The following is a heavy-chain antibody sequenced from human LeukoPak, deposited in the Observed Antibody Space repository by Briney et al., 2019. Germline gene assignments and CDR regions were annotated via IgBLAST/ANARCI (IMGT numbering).Heavy chain of an antibody. J-gene: IGHJ4*02. CDR2: INPNSGGT. Sequence: ASVKVSCKASGYTFTGYYMHWVRRAPGQGLEWMGWINPNSGGTNYAQKFQGRVTMTRDTSISTAYMELSRLRSDDTAVYYCARSLGYCSGGSCYEISEFDYWGQGTLVTVSS. CDR3: ARSLGYCSGGSCYEISEFDY. D-gene: IGHD2-15*01. V-gene: IGHV1-2*02. CDR1: GYTFTGYY.